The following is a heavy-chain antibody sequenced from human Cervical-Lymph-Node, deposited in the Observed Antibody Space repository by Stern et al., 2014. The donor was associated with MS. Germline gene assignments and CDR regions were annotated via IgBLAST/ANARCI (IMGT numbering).Heavy chain of an antibody. D-gene: IGHD2/OR15-2a*01. CDR2: INAGNGNI. Sequence: QMQLVQSGAEVKKLGASVNVSCKASGYTFNTYAIHWVRQAPGQGLEWMGYINAGNGNIKYSQKFQGRVTITRDTSASTGYIELSSLRSEDSAVYYCATPFSHSFRYGMHVWGQGTTVTVFS. J-gene: IGHJ6*02. CDR3: ATPFSHSFRYGMHV. CDR1: GYTFNTYA. V-gene: IGHV1-3*01.